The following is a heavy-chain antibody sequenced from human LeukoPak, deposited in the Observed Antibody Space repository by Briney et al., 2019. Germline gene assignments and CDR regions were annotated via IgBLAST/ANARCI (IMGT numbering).Heavy chain of an antibody. Sequence: SVNVSCKASGGTFSSYAISWVRQAPGQGLEWMGGIIPIFGTANYAQKFQGRVTITADESTSTAYMELSSLRSEDTAVYYCAREPRITIFGVVRRVYGMDVWGQGTTVTVSS. V-gene: IGHV1-69*13. CDR2: IIPIFGTA. CDR1: GGTFSSYA. J-gene: IGHJ6*02. D-gene: IGHD3-3*01. CDR3: AREPRITIFGVVRRVYGMDV.